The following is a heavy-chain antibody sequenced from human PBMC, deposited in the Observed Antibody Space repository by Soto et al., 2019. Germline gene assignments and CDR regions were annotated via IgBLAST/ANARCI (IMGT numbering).Heavy chain of an antibody. D-gene: IGHD4-17*01. CDR3: ATRMTTAPY. Sequence: EVRLVQSGGGLVQPGGSLRLSCAASLFIVSDNYMSWVRQAPGKGLEWVSLIYSGGGTDYAESVKGRFTISRDNSKNTLYLQMNSQKSEAKGIYYCATRMTTAPYWGQGTVVTVSS. J-gene: IGHJ4*02. CDR2: IYSGGGT. V-gene: IGHV3-66*04. CDR1: LFIVSDNY.